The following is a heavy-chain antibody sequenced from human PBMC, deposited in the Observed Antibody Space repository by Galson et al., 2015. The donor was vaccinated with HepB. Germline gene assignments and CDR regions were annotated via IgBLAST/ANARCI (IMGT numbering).Heavy chain of an antibody. Sequence: SETLSLTCTVSGGSISSSSYYWGWIRQPPGKGLEWIGSIYYSGSTYYNPSLKSRVTISVDTSKNQFSLKLSSVTAADTAVYYCARHTGGRGGAAAHLSFDYWGQGTLVTVSS. CDR2: IYYSGST. D-gene: IGHD6-13*01. CDR1: GGSISSSSYY. CDR3: ARHTGGRGGAAAHLSFDY. V-gene: IGHV4-39*01. J-gene: IGHJ4*02.